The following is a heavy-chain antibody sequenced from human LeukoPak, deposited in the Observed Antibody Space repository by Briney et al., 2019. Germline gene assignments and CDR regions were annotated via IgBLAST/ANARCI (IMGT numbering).Heavy chain of an antibody. D-gene: IGHD4-17*01. Sequence: SETLSLTCAVSGGSISSSNWWSWVRQPPGKGLEWIGEIYHSGSTNYNPSLKSRVAISVDKSKNQFSLKLSSVTAADTAVYYCARKRSDYYAFDIWGQGTMVTVSS. V-gene: IGHV4-4*02. CDR1: GGSISSSNW. J-gene: IGHJ3*02. CDR3: ARKRSDYYAFDI. CDR2: IYHSGST.